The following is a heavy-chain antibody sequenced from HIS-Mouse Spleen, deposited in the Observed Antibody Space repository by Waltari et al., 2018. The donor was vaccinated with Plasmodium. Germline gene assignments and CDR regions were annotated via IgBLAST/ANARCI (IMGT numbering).Heavy chain of an antibody. CDR3: ARVLGYKAAAGTFVEYFQH. CDR1: GYTFTGYY. V-gene: IGHV1-2*02. D-gene: IGHD6-13*01. CDR2: SKPNSGGT. Sequence: QVQLVQSGAEVKKPGASVKVSCKASGYTFTGYYMHWVRQAPGQGLEGMVWSKPNSGGTNYEQKFQGRVNMTRATSISTAYMELSRLRSDDTAVYYCARVLGYKAAAGTFVEYFQHWGQGTLVTVSS. J-gene: IGHJ1*01.